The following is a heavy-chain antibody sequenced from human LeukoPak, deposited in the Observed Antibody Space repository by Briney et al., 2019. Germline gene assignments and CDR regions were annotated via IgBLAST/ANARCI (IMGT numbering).Heavy chain of an antibody. D-gene: IGHD6-6*01. Sequence: SETLSLTCTVSGGSISSGGYYWSWIRQHPGKGLEWIGYIYYSGSTYYNPSLKSRVTISVDTSKNQFSLKLSSVTAADTAVYYCAREDVGIAARPGYFDYWGQGTLVTVSS. J-gene: IGHJ4*02. CDR3: AREDVGIAARPGYFDY. CDR2: IYYSGST. V-gene: IGHV4-31*03. CDR1: GGSISSGGYY.